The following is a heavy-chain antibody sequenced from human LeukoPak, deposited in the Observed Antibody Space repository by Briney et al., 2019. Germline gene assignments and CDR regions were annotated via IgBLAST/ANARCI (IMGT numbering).Heavy chain of an antibody. CDR3: AKGVRMVRGAVDAFDI. J-gene: IGHJ3*02. D-gene: IGHD3-10*01. CDR1: GGSFSGYY. CDR2: INHSGST. Sequence: PSETLSLTCAVYGGSFSGYYWSWIRQPPGKGLEWIGEINHSGSTNYNPSLKSRVTISVDTSKNQFSLKLSSVTAADTAIYYCAKGVRMVRGAVDAFDIWGQGTTVTVSS. V-gene: IGHV4-34*01.